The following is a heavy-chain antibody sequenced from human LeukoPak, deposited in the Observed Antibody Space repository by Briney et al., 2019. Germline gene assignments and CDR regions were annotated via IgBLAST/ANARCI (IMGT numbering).Heavy chain of an antibody. D-gene: IGHD3-3*01. CDR3: ARDPGTYHFWSGYYPAWFDP. V-gene: IGHV4-59*01. Sequence: SETLSLTCTVSGGSISSYYWSWIRQPPGKGLEWIGYIYYSGSTNYNPSLKSRVTISVDTSKNQFSLKLSSVTAADTAVYYCARDPGTYHFWSGYYPAWFDPWGQGTLVTVSS. J-gene: IGHJ5*02. CDR2: IYYSGST. CDR1: GGSISSYY.